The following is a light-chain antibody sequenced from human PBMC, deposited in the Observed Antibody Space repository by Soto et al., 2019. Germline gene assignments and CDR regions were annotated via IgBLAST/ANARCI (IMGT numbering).Light chain of an antibody. V-gene: IGKV3-11*01. CDR2: DVS. J-gene: IGKJ2*01. CDR1: QSVSSY. Sequence: EIVLTQSPATLSLSPGERATLSCSASQSVSSYLAWYQQKPGQAPRLLIYDVSYRATGIPARFSGSGSRTDFTITISSLEPEDFAVYYCQQRSNWYTFGQGTKLEIK. CDR3: QQRSNWYT.